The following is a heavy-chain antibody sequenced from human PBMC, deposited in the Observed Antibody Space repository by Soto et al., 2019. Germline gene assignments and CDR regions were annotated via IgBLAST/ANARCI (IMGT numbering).Heavy chain of an antibody. V-gene: IGHV4-34*02. CDR3: ASARWDY. J-gene: IGHJ4*01. Sequence: QVHLQQWGAGLLKPSETLSLTCAVSGGSFNANYWSWVRQPPGKGLEWIGEVFYDGKTNYNPSLRGRVTVSVDTSKNQFSLKLTSVTAADTAVYYCASARWDYWGHGTHVTVSS. CDR2: VFYDGKT. CDR1: GGSFNANY.